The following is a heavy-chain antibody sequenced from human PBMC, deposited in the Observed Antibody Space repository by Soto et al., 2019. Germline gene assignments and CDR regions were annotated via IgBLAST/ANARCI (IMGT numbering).Heavy chain of an antibody. CDR3: AGTGGSYYYGMDV. Sequence: PSETLSLTCTVSGGSISSSSYYWGWIRQPPGKGLEWIGSIYYSGSTYYNPSLKSRVTISVDTSKNQFSLKLSSVTAADTAVYYCAGTGGSYYYGMDVWGQGTTVTVSS. J-gene: IGHJ6*02. CDR2: IYYSGST. D-gene: IGHD2-8*02. V-gene: IGHV4-39*01. CDR1: GGSISSSSYY.